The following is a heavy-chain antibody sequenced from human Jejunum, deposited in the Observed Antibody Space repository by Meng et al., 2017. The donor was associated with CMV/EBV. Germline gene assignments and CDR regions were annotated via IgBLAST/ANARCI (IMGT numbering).Heavy chain of an antibody. CDR3: ARVEVGITSGDY. D-gene: IGHD1-26*01. CDR2: ISAYNGDT. Sequence: AQLGQSGGEVTQPGASVKVSCKSSGYTFTNYGITWVRQAPGQGLEWMGWISAYNGDTNYAQTLQGRVTMTTDTSTSTAYMELRSLRPDDTAVYYCARVEVGITSGDYWGQGTLVTVSS. J-gene: IGHJ4*02. CDR1: GYTFTNYG. V-gene: IGHV1-18*01.